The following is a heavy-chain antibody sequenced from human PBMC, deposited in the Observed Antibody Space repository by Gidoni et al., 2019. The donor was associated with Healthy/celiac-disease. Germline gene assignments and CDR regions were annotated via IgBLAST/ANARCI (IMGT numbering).Heavy chain of an antibody. J-gene: IGHJ4*02. Sequence: EVQLVESGGGLVKPGGSLRLSCAASGFPFSNAWLSWVRQAPGKGLEWVGRIKSKTDGGTTDYAAPVKGRFTISRDDSKNTLYLQMNSLKTEDTAVYYCTTAMIVVVTPDYWGQGTLVTVSS. CDR3: TTAMIVVVTPDY. CDR2: IKSKTDGGTT. D-gene: IGHD3-22*01. V-gene: IGHV3-15*01. CDR1: GFPFSNAW.